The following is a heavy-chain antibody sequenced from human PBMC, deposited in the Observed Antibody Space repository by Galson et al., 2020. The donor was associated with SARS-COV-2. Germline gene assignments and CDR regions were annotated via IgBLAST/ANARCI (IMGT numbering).Heavy chain of an antibody. Sequence: ASETLSLTCTVSGGSVSSGIYYWNWIRQHPGKGLEWIGYIYHNGSTYYNPSLKRRVSLSLDTSKNQFSLTLSSVPAADTAVYYSARGEGRITLVRGVIIGCDSWGQGTLVSVSS. CDR2: IYHNGST. CDR3: ARGEGRITLVRGVIIGCDS. CDR1: GGSVSSGIYY. J-gene: IGHJ4*02. D-gene: IGHD3-10*01. V-gene: IGHV4-31*03.